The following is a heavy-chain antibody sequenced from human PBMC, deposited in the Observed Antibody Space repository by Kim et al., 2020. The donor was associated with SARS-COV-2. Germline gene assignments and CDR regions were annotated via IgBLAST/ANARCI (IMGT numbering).Heavy chain of an antibody. V-gene: IGHV1-69*13. CDR2: IIPIFGTA. CDR1: GGTFSSYA. D-gene: IGHD2-2*01. J-gene: IGHJ5*02. CDR3: ARGPSVVEPAATSGNWFDP. Sequence: SVKVSCKASGGTFSSYAISWVRQAPGQGLEWMGGIIPIFGTANYAQKFQGRVTITADESTSTAYMELSSLRSEDTAVYYCARGPSVVEPAATSGNWFDPWGQGTLVTVSS.